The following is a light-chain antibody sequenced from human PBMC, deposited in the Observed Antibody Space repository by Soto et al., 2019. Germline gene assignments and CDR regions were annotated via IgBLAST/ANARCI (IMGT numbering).Light chain of an antibody. CDR3: QQYTTWPPIT. J-gene: IGKJ5*01. V-gene: IGKV3-15*01. CDR1: QSFTNN. Sequence: EIVMTQSPATLSVSPGGRATLSCRASQSFTNNLAWYQQKPGQAPRLLIYGSSTRATGIPARFSGSGSGTEFTLTISSLQSEDFAVYYCQQYTTWPPITFGQGTRLEIK. CDR2: GSS.